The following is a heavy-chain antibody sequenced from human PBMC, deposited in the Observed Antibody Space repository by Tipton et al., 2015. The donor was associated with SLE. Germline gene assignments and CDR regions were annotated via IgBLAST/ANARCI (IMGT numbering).Heavy chain of an antibody. CDR3: ARAKDCSSTSCYYYYYMDV. Sequence: TLSLTCTVSGGSISSSSYYWGWIRQPPGKGLEWIGSIYYSGSTYYNPSLKSRVTISVDTSKNQFSLKLSPVTAADTAVYYCARAKDCSSTSCYYYYYMDVWGKGTTVTVSS. J-gene: IGHJ6*03. D-gene: IGHD2-2*01. CDR1: GGSISSSSYY. V-gene: IGHV4-39*07. CDR2: IYYSGST.